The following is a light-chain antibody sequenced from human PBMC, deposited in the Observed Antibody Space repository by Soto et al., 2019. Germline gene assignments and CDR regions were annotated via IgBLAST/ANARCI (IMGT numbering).Light chain of an antibody. Sequence: QSALTQPASVSGSPGQSITLSCTGTSSDVGGYNYVSWYQQHPGKAPKLMIYDVSNRPSGVSNRFSGSKSGNTASLTISGLQAEDEADYYCSSYTSSTTLEVVFGGGTKLTVL. CDR2: DVS. J-gene: IGLJ2*01. CDR3: SSYTSSTTLEVV. CDR1: SSDVGGYNY. V-gene: IGLV2-14*01.